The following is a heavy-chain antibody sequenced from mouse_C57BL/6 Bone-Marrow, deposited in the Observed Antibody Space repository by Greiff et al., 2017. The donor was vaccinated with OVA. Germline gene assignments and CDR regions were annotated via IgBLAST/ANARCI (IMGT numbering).Heavy chain of an antibody. J-gene: IGHJ4*01. CDR2: IYPGSGST. CDR1: GYTFTSYW. CDR3: AFIYYDYDKGAMDY. Sequence: QVQLQQPGAELVKPGASVKMSCKASGYTFTSYWITWVKQRPGQGLEWIGDIYPGSGSTNYNEKFKSKATLTVDTSSSTAYMQLSSLTSEDSAVYYCAFIYYDYDKGAMDYWGQGTSVTVSS. D-gene: IGHD2-4*01. V-gene: IGHV1-55*01.